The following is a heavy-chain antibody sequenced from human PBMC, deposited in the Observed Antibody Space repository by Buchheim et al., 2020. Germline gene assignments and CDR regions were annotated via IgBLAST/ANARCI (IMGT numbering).Heavy chain of an antibody. J-gene: IGHJ1*01. Sequence: EVQLLESGGGLVQPGRSLRLSCAASGFTFSSYALSWVRQAPGKGLEWVSLITGSGDSTYYADSVKGRFIISRDNSKNTLYLQMNSLRAEDTAVYYCARHYGSWYGSEYCQHWGQGT. V-gene: IGHV3-23*01. CDR1: GFTFSSYA. CDR3: ARHYGSWYGSEYCQH. CDR2: ITGSGDST. D-gene: IGHD6-13*01.